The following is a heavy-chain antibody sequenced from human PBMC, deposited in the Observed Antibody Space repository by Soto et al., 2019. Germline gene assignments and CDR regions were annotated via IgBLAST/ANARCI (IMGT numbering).Heavy chain of an antibody. CDR1: GFTFSSYA. CDR2: ISGSGGST. Sequence: EVQLLESGGGLVQPGGSLRLSCAASGFTFSSYAMSWVRQAPGKGLEWVSAISGSGGSTYYADSVKGRFTISRDNSKNTLYLQMNSLRAEDTAVYYCAKGANRLNTVTPYYFDYWGQGTLVTVSS. J-gene: IGHJ4*02. D-gene: IGHD4-17*01. V-gene: IGHV3-23*01. CDR3: AKGANRLNTVTPYYFDY.